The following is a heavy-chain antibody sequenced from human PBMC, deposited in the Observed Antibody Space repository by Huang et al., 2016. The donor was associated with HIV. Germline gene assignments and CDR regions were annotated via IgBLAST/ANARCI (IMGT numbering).Heavy chain of an antibody. CDR1: GGSFTGYY. CDR3: ARQWTILEWLLGLDV. Sequence: QMQLQQRGAGLLKPSETLSLTCGVSGGSFTGYYLTWIRQAPGKGLEWIGEVNDGGATNYNPSLKGRVTISLDKSNRELSLNLRSVTAADTAVYYCARQWTILEWLLGLDVWGQGTTVIVSS. V-gene: IGHV4-34*02. D-gene: IGHD3-3*01. CDR2: VNDGGAT. J-gene: IGHJ6*02.